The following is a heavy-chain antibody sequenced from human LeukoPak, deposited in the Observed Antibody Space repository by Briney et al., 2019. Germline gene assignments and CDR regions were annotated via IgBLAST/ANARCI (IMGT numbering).Heavy chain of an antibody. CDR3: ARAPVGGGAYYFDY. Sequence: SQTLSLTFAISGDSVSINSAAWNWIRQSPSRGLEWLGSTYYRSKWYNDYAVSVKSRITINPDTSKNQFSLQLNSVPPEDTAVYYCARAPVGGGAYYFDYWGQETLVTVSS. D-gene: IGHD1-26*01. CDR2: TYYRSKWYN. J-gene: IGHJ4*02. CDR1: GDSVSINSAA. V-gene: IGHV6-1*01.